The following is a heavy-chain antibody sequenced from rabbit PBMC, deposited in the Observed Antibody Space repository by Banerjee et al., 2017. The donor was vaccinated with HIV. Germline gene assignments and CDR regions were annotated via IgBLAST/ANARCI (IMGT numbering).Heavy chain of an antibody. Sequence: QEQLEESGGDLVKPEGSLKLSCKASGFTLSNYYMCWVRQAPGKGLEWTACIYAGSSGSTHYASWAKGRFTISKTSSTTVTLQMTSLTAADTATYFCARTLGAGAAGYGYAWGPGTLVTVS. CDR1: GFTLSNYY. J-gene: IGHJ6*01. V-gene: IGHV1S45*01. CDR2: IYAGSSGST. CDR3: ARTLGAGAAGYGYA. D-gene: IGHD6-1*01.